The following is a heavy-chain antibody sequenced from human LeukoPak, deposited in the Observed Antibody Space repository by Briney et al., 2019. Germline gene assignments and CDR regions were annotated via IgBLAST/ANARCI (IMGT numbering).Heavy chain of an antibody. CDR2: IIPILGIA. V-gene: IGHV1-69*02. CDR3: AARPYPRHPLYLGYYFDY. Sequence: VASVKVSCKASGGTFSSYTISWVRQAPGQGLEWMGRIIPILGIANYAQKFQGRVTITADKSTSTAYMELSSLRSEDTAVYYCAARPYPRHPLYLGYYFDYWGQGTLVTVSS. D-gene: IGHD2-2*02. CDR1: GGTFSSYT. J-gene: IGHJ4*02.